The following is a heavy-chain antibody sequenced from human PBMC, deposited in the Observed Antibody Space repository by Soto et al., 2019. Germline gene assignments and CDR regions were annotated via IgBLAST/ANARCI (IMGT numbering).Heavy chain of an antibody. V-gene: IGHV4-61*01. CDR2: IQSTGNT. CDR1: GGSISSGRYD. J-gene: IGHJ4*02. Sequence: PSETLSLTCTISGGSISSGRYDWSWIRQAPGKGLEWSGYIQSTGNTNYNSPLRCRATISVDTSKNQFSLQLTSVTAADTAVYYCGRTDINGAWAAWYWGQVILVTVSS. D-gene: IGHD2-8*01. CDR3: GRTDINGAWAAWY.